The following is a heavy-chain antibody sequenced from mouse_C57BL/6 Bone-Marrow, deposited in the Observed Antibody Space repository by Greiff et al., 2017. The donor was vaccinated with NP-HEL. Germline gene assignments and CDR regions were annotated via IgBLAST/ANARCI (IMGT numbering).Heavy chain of an antibody. CDR3: ARGKTGPYFDY. Sequence: QVQLKQSGAELVRPGPSVKVSCKASGYAFTNYLIEWVKQRPGQGLEWIGVINPGSGGTNYNEKFKGKATLTADKSSSTAYMQLSSLTSEDSAVDCGARGKTGPYFDYWGQGTTLTVSS. D-gene: IGHD3-2*01. CDR1: GYAFTNYL. J-gene: IGHJ2*01. CDR2: INPGSGGT. V-gene: IGHV1-54*01.